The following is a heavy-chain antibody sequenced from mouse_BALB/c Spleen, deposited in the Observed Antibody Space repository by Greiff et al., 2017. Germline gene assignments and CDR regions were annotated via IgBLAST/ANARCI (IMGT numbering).Heavy chain of an antibody. CDR3: ARDGSSYVGYAMDY. J-gene: IGHJ4*01. CDR2: IWAGGST. D-gene: IGHD1-1*01. CDR1: GFSLTSYG. Sequence: VQLQQSGPGLVAPSQSLSITCTVSGFSLTSYGVHWVRQPPGKGLEWLGVIWAGGSTNYNSALMSRLSISKDNSKSQVFLKMNSLQTDDTAMYYCARDGSSYVGYAMDYWGQGTSVTVSS. V-gene: IGHV2-9*02.